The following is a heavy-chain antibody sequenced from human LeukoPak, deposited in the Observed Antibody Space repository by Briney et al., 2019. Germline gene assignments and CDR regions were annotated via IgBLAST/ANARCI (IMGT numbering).Heavy chain of an antibody. Sequence: AGGSLRLSCAASGFTFSSYGTHWVRQAPGKGPEWVAFIRYHGSNKYYADSVKGRFTTSRDNSKNTLYLQMNSLRAEETAVYYCAKDRAAMAYYFDYWGQGTLVTVSS. CDR3: AKDRAAMAYYFDY. CDR2: IRYHGSNK. V-gene: IGHV3-30*02. J-gene: IGHJ4*02. D-gene: IGHD2-2*01. CDR1: GFTFSSYG.